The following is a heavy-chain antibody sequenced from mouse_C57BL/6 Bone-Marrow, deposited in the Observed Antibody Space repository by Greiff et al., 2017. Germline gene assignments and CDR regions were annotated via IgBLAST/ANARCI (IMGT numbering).Heavy chain of an antibody. CDR1: GYTFTDYN. V-gene: IGHV1-18*01. J-gene: IGHJ4*01. Sequence: VQLQQSGPELVKPGASVKIPCKASGYTFTDYNMDWVKHSHGKSLEWIGDINPNNGGTIYNQKFKGKATLTVDKSSSTAYMELRSLTSEDTAVYYCARSGISYDGYLYYAMDYWGQGTSVTVSS. CDR2: INPNNGGT. D-gene: IGHD2-3*01. CDR3: ARSGISYDGYLYYAMDY.